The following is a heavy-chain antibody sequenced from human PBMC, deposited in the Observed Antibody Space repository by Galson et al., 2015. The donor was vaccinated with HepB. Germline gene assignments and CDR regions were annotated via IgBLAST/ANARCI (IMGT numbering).Heavy chain of an antibody. CDR3: ARGQDYGDLALDC. CDR2: IYSGGGT. J-gene: IGHJ4*02. CDR1: GFTVNNIY. V-gene: IGHV3-53*04. D-gene: IGHD4-17*01. Sequence: SLRLSCAASGFTVNNIYMSWVRQAPGKGLEWVSLIYSGGGTYYADSVKGRFTISRHNSKNTLDLQMNNLKPEDTAIYYCARGQDYGDLALDCWGQGTLVTVSS.